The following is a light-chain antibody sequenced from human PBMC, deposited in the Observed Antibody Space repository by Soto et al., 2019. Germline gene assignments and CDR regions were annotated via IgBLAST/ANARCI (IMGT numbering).Light chain of an antibody. CDR3: QQYATPPPP. Sequence: EIVMTQSPATLSVSPWERATLSCRASQSVRNFLAWYHQKPGQAPRLLIYSVSTTATGIPARFSGSGSGTEFTLTINSLQSEDFAVYYCQQYATPPPPFGEGTKVDIK. J-gene: IGKJ1*01. V-gene: IGKV3-15*01. CDR1: QSVRNF. CDR2: SVS.